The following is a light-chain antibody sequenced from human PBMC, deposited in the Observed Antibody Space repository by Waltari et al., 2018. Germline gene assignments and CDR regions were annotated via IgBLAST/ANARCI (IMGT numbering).Light chain of an antibody. J-gene: IGLJ3*02. CDR1: SSNIGNNA. CDR3: SAWDDNLNGPV. V-gene: IGLV1-36*01. CDR2: SDD. Sequence: QSVLTQAPSVSGAPRQRVTISCSGSSSNIGNNAVNWYQQLPGKAPKLPIYSDDVLPSGVSARFSASKSGTSASLAISGLQSEDEADYYCSAWDDNLNGPVFGGGTKLTVL.